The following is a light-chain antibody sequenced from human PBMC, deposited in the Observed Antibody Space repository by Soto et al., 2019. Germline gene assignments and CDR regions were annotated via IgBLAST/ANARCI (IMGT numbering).Light chain of an antibody. J-gene: IGLJ2*01. Sequence: QSVLTQPASVSGSPGQSISISCTGSNSDVGSYNLVSWYQQHPNKAPKLVIFEGTRRPSGVSNRFSGSKSGNTASLTVSGLQAEDEGYYYCCSYATGSTLVFGGGTKVTVL. CDR1: NSDVGSYNL. CDR3: CSYATGSTLV. V-gene: IGLV2-23*01. CDR2: EGT.